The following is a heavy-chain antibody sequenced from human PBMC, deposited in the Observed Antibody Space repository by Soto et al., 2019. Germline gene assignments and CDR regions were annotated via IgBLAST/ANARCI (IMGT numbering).Heavy chain of an antibody. CDR3: ARFYYGSGSYYKEGSNWFDP. Sequence: PSEALSVTCTFSGGSISIGGYYWSWIRQHPGKGMEWIGYIYYSGSTYYNPSLKSRVTISVDTSKNQFSLKLSSVTAADTAVYYCARFYYGSGSYYKEGSNWFDPWGQGTLVTVSS. CDR1: GGSISIGGYY. V-gene: IGHV4-31*03. J-gene: IGHJ5*02. D-gene: IGHD3-10*01. CDR2: IYYSGST.